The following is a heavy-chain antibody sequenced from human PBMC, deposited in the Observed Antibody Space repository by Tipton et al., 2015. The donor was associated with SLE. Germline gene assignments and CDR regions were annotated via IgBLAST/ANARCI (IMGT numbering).Heavy chain of an antibody. D-gene: IGHD6-19*01. CDR2: FYYSGST. CDR1: GGSISSSSHY. V-gene: IGHV4-39*07. Sequence: TLSLTCTVSGGSISSSSHYWGWIRQPPGKGLEGIGCFYYSGSTYYNPSLKSRVTTSIDTPKSQFSLKLSSVTAADTAVYYCAKGSGWYKDWGQGTLVTVSS. CDR3: AKGSGWYKD. J-gene: IGHJ4*02.